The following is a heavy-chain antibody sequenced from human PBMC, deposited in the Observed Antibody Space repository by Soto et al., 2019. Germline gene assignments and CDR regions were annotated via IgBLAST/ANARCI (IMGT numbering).Heavy chain of an antibody. CDR1: GYTPTNYD. Sequence: ASVKVSCKTSGYTPTNYDIGWVRQAPGQGLEYMGWISAYNGNTNYARKLQDRVILTTDTSTRTAYMELRSLQSDDTAIYYCARGLYRRGTYYAFDNWGQGTLVTVSS. V-gene: IGHV1-18*01. CDR3: ARGLYRRGTYYAFDN. CDR2: ISAYNGNT. D-gene: IGHD1-26*01. J-gene: IGHJ4*02.